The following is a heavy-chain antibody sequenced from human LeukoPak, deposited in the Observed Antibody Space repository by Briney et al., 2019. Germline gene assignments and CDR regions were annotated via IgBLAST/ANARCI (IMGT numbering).Heavy chain of an antibody. Sequence: PGGSLRLSCAASGFTFSSYGMHWVRHAPGKGLEWVAFIRYDGSNKYYADSVNGRFTISRDNSKNTLYLQMNSLRAEDTAVYDCAIYGDYVVDYFDYWGQGTLVTVSS. CDR1: GFTFSSYG. CDR3: AIYGDYVVDYFDY. D-gene: IGHD4-17*01. V-gene: IGHV3-30*02. CDR2: IRYDGSNK. J-gene: IGHJ4*02.